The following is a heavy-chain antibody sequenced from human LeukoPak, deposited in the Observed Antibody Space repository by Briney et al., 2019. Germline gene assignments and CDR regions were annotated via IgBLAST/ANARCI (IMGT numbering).Heavy chain of an antibody. D-gene: IGHD5-18*01. J-gene: IGHJ4*02. CDR1: GFTVSTNY. CDR2: ISGSGGST. Sequence: GGSLRLSCAVSGFTVSTNYMSWVRQAPGKGLEWVSAISGSGGSTYYADSVKGRFTISRDNSKNTLYLQMNSLRAEDTAVYYCAKAPPRGYSPFDYWGQGTLVTVSS. CDR3: AKAPPRGYSPFDY. V-gene: IGHV3-23*01.